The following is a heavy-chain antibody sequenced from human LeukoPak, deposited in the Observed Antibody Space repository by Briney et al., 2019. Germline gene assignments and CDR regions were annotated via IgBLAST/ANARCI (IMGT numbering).Heavy chain of an antibody. V-gene: IGHV4-39*07. Sequence: PSETLSLTCTVSGGSISSSSYYWGWIRQPPGKGLEWIGSIYYSGSTYYNPSLKSRVTISEDTSKNQFSLKLSSVTAADTAVNYCARSRYGDLSYYYYYMDVWGKGTTVTVSS. J-gene: IGHJ6*03. D-gene: IGHD7-27*01. CDR2: IYYSGST. CDR1: GGSISSSSYY. CDR3: ARSRYGDLSYYYYYMDV.